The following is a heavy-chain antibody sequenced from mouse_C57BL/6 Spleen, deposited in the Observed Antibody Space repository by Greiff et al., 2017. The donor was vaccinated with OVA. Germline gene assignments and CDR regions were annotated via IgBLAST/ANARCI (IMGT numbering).Heavy chain of an antibody. V-gene: IGHV3-6*01. CDR1: GYSITSGYY. CDR2: ISYDGSN. CDR3: ARERFYDDDEAY. D-gene: IGHD2-4*01. Sequence: ESGPGLVKPSQSLSLTCSVTGYSITSGYYWNWIRQFPGNKLEWMGYISYDGSNNYNPSLKNRISITRDTSKNQFFLKLNSVTTEDTATYYCARERFYDDDEAYWGQGTLVTVSA. J-gene: IGHJ3*01.